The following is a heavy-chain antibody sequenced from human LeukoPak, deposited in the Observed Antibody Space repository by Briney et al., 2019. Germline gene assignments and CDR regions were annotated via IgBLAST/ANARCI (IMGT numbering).Heavy chain of an antibody. CDR1: GFTFSSYA. D-gene: IGHD5-12*01. CDR2: INGDESST. Sequence: GGSLRLSCAASGFTFSSYAMSWVRQAPGKGLVWVSRINGDESSTSYADSVKGRFTISRDNAKNTLYLQMNSLRPEDTAVYYCAVATKAAFDNWGRGTLVTVSS. CDR3: AVATKAAFDN. J-gene: IGHJ4*02. V-gene: IGHV3-74*01.